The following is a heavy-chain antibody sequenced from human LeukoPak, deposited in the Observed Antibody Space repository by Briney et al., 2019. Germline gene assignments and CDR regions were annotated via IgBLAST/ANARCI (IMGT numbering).Heavy chain of an antibody. Sequence: PGGSLRLSCAASGFTFSRYAMSWVRQAPGKGLEWVSAISGSGGSTLRRLRGGRFTISRDNSKNTLYLQINSLRAEDRALYYCATSIGDYDPYWGQGTLVTVSS. CDR3: ATSIGDYDPY. V-gene: IGHV3-23*01. CDR1: GFTFSRYA. CDR2: ISGSGGST. D-gene: IGHD4-17*01. J-gene: IGHJ4*02.